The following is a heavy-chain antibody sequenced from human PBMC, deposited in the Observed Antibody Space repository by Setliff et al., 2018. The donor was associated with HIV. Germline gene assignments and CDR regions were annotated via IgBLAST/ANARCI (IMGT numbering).Heavy chain of an antibody. J-gene: IGHJ4*02. D-gene: IGHD1-1*01. CDR3: ARLRGLNLEPFDY. Sequence: SETLSLTCTVSGGSINNDIYFWTWIRQRPGKGLEWIGYIYYSGSTHSNPSLKSRLTISVDTSSNQFSLKLNSVTAADTAVYYCARLRGLNLEPFDYWGQGTLVTVSS. CDR1: GGSINNDIYF. V-gene: IGHV4-31*03. CDR2: IYYSGST.